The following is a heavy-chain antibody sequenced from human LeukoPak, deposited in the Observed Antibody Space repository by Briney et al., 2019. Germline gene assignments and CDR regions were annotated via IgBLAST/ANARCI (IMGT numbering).Heavy chain of an antibody. Sequence: SVKVSCKASGGTFSSYAISWVRQAPGQGLEWMGGIIPIFGTANYAQKFQGRVTITADESTSTAYMELSSLRSEDTAVYYCARGYYGSGPTYYYYGMDVWGQGTTVTVSS. CDR3: ARGYYGSGPTYYYYGMDV. CDR2: IIPIFGTA. D-gene: IGHD3-10*01. V-gene: IGHV1-69*01. CDR1: GGTFSSYA. J-gene: IGHJ6*02.